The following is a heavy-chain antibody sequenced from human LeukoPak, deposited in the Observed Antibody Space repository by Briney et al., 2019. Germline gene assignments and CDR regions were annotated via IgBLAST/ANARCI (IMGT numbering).Heavy chain of an antibody. CDR2: ISGSGGST. D-gene: IGHD6-13*01. Sequence: PGGSLRLSCAASGFTFSSYAMSWVRQAPGKGLEWVSAISGSGGSTYYADSVKGRFTISRDNPKNTLYLQMNSLRAEDTAVYYCAKERFGQQLPGWFDPWGQGTLVTVSS. V-gene: IGHV3-23*01. CDR1: GFTFSSYA. J-gene: IGHJ5*02. CDR3: AKERFGQQLPGWFDP.